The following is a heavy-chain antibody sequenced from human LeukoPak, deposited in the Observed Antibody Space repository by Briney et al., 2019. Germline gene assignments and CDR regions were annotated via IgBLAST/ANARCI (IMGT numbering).Heavy chain of an antibody. J-gene: IGHJ3*02. CDR2: ISAYNGNT. Sequence: ASVKVSCKASGYTFTSYGISWVRQAPGQGLEWMGWISAYNGNTNYAQKLQGRVTMTTDTSTSTAYMELRSLRSDDTAVYYCARAYRYSGYNAFDIWGQGTMVTVSS. CDR1: GYTFTSYG. CDR3: ARAYRYSGYNAFDI. V-gene: IGHV1-18*01. D-gene: IGHD2-21*01.